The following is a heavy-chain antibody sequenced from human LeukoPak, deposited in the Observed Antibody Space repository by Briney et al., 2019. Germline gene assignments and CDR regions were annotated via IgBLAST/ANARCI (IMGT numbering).Heavy chain of an antibody. V-gene: IGHV3-30*03. CDR2: ISYDGNDK. J-gene: IGHJ6*02. D-gene: IGHD3-10*01. CDR3: AREGRRGYGMDV. Sequence: GRSLRLSCAASGFTFSIYGMHWVRQAPGKGLEWVAIISYDGNDKYYADSVKGRFTISRDNSKNTLYLQMNSLRAEDTAVYYCAREGRRGYGMDVWGQGTTVTVSS. CDR1: GFTFSIYG.